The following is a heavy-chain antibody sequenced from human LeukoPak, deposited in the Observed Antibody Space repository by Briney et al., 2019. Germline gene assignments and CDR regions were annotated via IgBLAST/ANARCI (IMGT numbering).Heavy chain of an antibody. Sequence: ASVKVSCKASGYTFTSYGISWVRQAPGQGLEWMGWINTNTGNPTYAQGFTGRFVFSLDTSVSTAYLQISSLKAEDTAVYYCARAADYYDSSGYYSSNFDYWGQGTLVTVSS. J-gene: IGHJ4*02. CDR3: ARAADYYDSSGYYSSNFDY. CDR1: GYTFTSYG. V-gene: IGHV7-4-1*02. CDR2: INTNTGNP. D-gene: IGHD3-22*01.